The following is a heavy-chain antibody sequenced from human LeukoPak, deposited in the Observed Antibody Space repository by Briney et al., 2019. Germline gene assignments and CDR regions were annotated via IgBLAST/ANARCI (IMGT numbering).Heavy chain of an antibody. V-gene: IGHV6-1*01. D-gene: IGHD1-7*01. CDR1: GDSVPGSGVG. Sequence: SQTLSLTCVVSGDSVPGSGVGWHWIRQSPSRGLEWLGKTYYWSKWYYDYAISVKSRITIKPDTSRNQFSLQLDSVTPDDTAMYFCARSKNYAFDFWGPGVLVPVSS. J-gene: IGHJ4*02. CDR3: ARSKNYAFDF. CDR2: TYYWSKWYY.